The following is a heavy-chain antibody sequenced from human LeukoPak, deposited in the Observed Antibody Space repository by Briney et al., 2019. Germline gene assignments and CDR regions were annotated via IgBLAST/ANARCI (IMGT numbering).Heavy chain of an antibody. CDR2: IKQDGSEK. D-gene: IGHD6-25*01. CDR1: GFTFSSYW. V-gene: IGHV3-7*01. CDR3: ARDQIAASFHGYYGMDV. Sequence: GGSLRLSCAASGFTFSSYWMSWVRQAPGKGLEWVANIKQDGSEKYYVDSVKGRFTISRDNAKNSLYLQMNSLRAEDTAVYYCARDQIAASFHGYYGMDVWGQGTRSPSP. J-gene: IGHJ6*02.